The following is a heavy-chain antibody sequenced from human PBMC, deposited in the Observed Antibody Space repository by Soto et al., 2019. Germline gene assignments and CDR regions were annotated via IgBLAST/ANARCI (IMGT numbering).Heavy chain of an antibody. Sequence: PSPAWSLRWTVSAGSPSRCCNLLCCLRQEPGKGLERIVYIYPCGNTYYSPSLKSRVTIALDTSKTLVSLRLNSVTAADTGVYYCARLVGAAIYPWSKGSRVTV. CDR2: IYPCGNT. J-gene: IGHJ5*02. CDR3: ARLVGAAIYP. CDR1: AGSPSRCCNL. D-gene: IGHD2-8*02. V-gene: IGHV4-30-2*01.